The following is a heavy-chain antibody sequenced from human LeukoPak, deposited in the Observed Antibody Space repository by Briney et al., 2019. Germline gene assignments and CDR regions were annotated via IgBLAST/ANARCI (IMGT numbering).Heavy chain of an antibody. CDR2: IIPILGIA. CDR1: GGTFSSYA. CDR3: ASSGSYSYYFDY. V-gene: IGHV1-69*04. Sequence: ASVKVSCKASGGTFSSYAISWVRQAPGQGLEWMGRIIPILGIANYAQKFQGRVTITADKSTSTAYMELSSLRSEDTAVYYCASSGSYSYYFDYWGQGTLVTVSS. J-gene: IGHJ4*02. D-gene: IGHD1-26*01.